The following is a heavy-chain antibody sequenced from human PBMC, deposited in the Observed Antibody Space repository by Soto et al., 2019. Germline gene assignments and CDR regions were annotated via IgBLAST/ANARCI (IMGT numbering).Heavy chain of an antibody. CDR1: GGSFSGYY. Sequence: SETLSLTCAVYGGSFSGYYWSWIRQPPGKGLEWIGEINHSGSTNYNPSLKSRVTISVDTSKNQFSLKLSSVTAADTAVYYCARLERRRGGRYFDYWGQGTLVTVSS. D-gene: IGHD1-1*01. J-gene: IGHJ4*02. V-gene: IGHV4-34*01. CDR2: INHSGST. CDR3: ARLERRRGGRYFDY.